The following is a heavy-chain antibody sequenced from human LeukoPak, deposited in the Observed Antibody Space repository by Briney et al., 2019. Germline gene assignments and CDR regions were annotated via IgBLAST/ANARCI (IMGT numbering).Heavy chain of an antibody. J-gene: IGHJ4*02. CDR3: ARRPFVYSYGYRKIDY. Sequence: SETLSLTCAVYGGSFSGYYWSWIRQPPGNGLEWIGEINHSGSTNYNPSLKSRVTISVDTSKNQFSLKLSSVTAADTAVYYCARRPFVYSYGYRKIDYWGRGTLVTVSS. CDR1: GGSFSGYY. D-gene: IGHD5-18*01. CDR2: INHSGST. V-gene: IGHV4-34*01.